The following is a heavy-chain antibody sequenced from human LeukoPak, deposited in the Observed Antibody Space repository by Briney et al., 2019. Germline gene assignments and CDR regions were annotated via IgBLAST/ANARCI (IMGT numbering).Heavy chain of an antibody. CDR1: GYTFTGYY. CDR3: ARGGGSSIAVAGSLGETSAFDI. Sequence: ASVKVSCKASGYTFTGYYMHWVRQAPGQGLEWMGRINPNSGGTNYAQKFQGRVTMTRDTSISTAYMELSRLRSDDTAVYYCARGGGSSIAVAGSLGETSAFDIWGQGTMVTVSS. D-gene: IGHD6-19*01. J-gene: IGHJ3*02. V-gene: IGHV1-2*06. CDR2: INPNSGGT.